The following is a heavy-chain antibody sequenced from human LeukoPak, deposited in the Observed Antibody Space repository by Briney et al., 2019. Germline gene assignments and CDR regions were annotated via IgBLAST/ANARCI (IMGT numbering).Heavy chain of an antibody. V-gene: IGHV3-23*01. CDR2: ISGDGAGT. D-gene: IGHD3-16*02. CDR1: GFTFSSCA. CDR3: AKDSMITFGGVIVRRYFQH. Sequence: GGSLRLSCAASGFTFSSCAMSWVRQAPGKGLEWVSGISGDGAGTYYADSVKGRFTISRDNSKNTLYLQMNSLRAEDTAVYYCAKDSMITFGGVIVRRYFQHWGQGTLVTVSS. J-gene: IGHJ1*01.